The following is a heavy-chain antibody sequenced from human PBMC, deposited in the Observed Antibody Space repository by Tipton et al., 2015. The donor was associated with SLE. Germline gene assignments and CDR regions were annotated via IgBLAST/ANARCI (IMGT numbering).Heavy chain of an antibody. Sequence: SLRLSCTASGFTFGDYAMSWVRQAPGKGLEWVGFIRSKAYGGTTEYAATVKGRFTISRDDSKSIAYLQMNSLKTEDTAVYYCARRNSESGAFDMWGQGTLVTVSS. CDR1: GFTFGDYA. J-gene: IGHJ3*02. CDR3: ARRNSESGAFDM. CDR2: IRSKAYGGTT. V-gene: IGHV3-49*04. D-gene: IGHD3-10*01.